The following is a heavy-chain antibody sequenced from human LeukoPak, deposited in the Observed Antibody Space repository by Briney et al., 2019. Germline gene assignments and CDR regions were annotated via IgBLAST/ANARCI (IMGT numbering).Heavy chain of an antibody. Sequence: GASVKVSCKASGYTFTGYYMHWVRQAPGQGLKWMGWINPNSGGTNYAQKFQGRVTMTRDTSISTAYMELSRLRSDDTAVYYCARGGDYYYDSSGYLIDYWGQGTLVTVSS. V-gene: IGHV1-2*02. CDR3: ARGGDYYYDSSGYLIDY. D-gene: IGHD3-22*01. J-gene: IGHJ4*02. CDR2: INPNSGGT. CDR1: GYTFTGYY.